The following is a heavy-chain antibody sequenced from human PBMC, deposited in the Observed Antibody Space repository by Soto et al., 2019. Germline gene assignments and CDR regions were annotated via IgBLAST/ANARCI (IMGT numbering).Heavy chain of an antibody. CDR1: GYSFAGYW. CDR2: IDPSDSQT. V-gene: IGHV5-10-1*01. J-gene: IGHJ4*02. Sequence: GESLKISCKGSGYSFAGYWITWVRQKPGKGLEWMGRIDPSDSQTYYSPSFRGHVTISVTKSITTVFLQWSSLRASDTSMYYCARQIYDSDTGPNFQYYFESWVPGTPVTVSS. CDR3: ARQIYDSDTGPNFQYYFES. D-gene: IGHD3-22*01.